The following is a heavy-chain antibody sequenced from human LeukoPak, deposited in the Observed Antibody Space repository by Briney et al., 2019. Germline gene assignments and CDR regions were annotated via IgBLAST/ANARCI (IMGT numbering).Heavy chain of an antibody. CDR1: GFTFSSYA. CDR2: ISDSSAGT. V-gene: IGHV3-23*01. J-gene: IGHJ4*02. Sequence: GGSLRLSCAASGFTFSSYAMSWVHQAPAKGLEWVSAISDSSAGTYYADSAKGRFTISRDNSKNTLYLQMNSLRAEDTAVYYCAKGGVRGLNNCWGQGTLVTVSS. D-gene: IGHD3-10*01. CDR3: AKGGVRGLNNC.